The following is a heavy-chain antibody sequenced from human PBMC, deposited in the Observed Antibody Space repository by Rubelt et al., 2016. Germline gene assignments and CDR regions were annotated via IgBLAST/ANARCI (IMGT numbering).Heavy chain of an antibody. Sequence: VRQAPGKGLEWMGIINPSGGSTSYAQKFQGRVTMTRDTSTSTVYMELSSLRSEDTAVYYCARAYGGNGEFDYWGQGTLVTVSS. CDR3: ARAYGGNGEFDY. V-gene: IGHV1-46*01. D-gene: IGHD4-23*01. CDR2: INPSGGST. J-gene: IGHJ4*02.